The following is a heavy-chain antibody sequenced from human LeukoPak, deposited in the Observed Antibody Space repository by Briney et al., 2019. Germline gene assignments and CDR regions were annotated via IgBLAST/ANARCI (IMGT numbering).Heavy chain of an antibody. J-gene: IGHJ4*02. CDR2: IYYSGST. D-gene: IGHD2-2*02. CDR3: ARTSLYCSSTSCYTSGFDY. Sequence: SETLSLTSPVSGGSISSGGYYWSWIRQHPGKGLEWIGYIYYSGSTYYNPHLKSRVTISVDTSKNQFSLKLSSVTAADTAVYYCARTSLYCSSTSCYTSGFDYWGQGTLVTVSS. CDR1: GGSISSGGYY. V-gene: IGHV4-31*03.